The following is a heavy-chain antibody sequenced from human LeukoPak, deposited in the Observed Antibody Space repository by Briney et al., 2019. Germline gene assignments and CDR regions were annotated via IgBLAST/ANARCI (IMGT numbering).Heavy chain of an antibody. CDR2: INPNSGGT. V-gene: IGHV1-2*02. Sequence: ASVKVSCKASGYTFTGYYMHWVRQPPGQGLEWMGWINPNSGGTNYAQKFQGRVTMTRDTSISTAYMELSRLRSDDTAVYYCARVLFGGSYFGSWFDPWGQGTLVTVSS. CDR3: ARVLFGGSYFGSWFDP. D-gene: IGHD1-26*01. J-gene: IGHJ5*02. CDR1: GYTFTGYY.